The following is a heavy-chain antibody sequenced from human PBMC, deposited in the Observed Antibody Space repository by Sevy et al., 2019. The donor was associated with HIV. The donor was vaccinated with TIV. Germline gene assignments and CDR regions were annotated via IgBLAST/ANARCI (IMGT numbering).Heavy chain of an antibody. D-gene: IGHD2-8*01. CDR1: GFSFTTSD. J-gene: IGHJ6*02. Sequence: GGSLRLSCAASGFSFTTSDMHWVRQAPGKGLEWVAYVRNDGYNKYYADSVRDRFTISRDSPKNTLDLQMNSLRDEDTAIYYCARGRKTTEEWLEELDYYYGLDVWGQGTTVTVSS. CDR2: VRNDGYNK. V-gene: IGHV3-30*02. CDR3: ARGRKTTEEWLEELDYYYGLDV.